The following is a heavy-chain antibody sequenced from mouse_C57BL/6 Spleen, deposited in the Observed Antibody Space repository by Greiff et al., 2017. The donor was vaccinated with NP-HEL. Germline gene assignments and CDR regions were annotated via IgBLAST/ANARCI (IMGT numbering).Heavy chain of an antibody. CDR1: GYTFTSYT. V-gene: IGHV1-4*01. D-gene: IGHD1-1*01. J-gene: IGHJ2*01. CDR2: INPSSGYT. Sequence: VQLQQSGAELARPGASVKMSCKASGYTFTSYTMHWVKQRPGQGLDWIGYINPSSGYTKYNQKFKDKATLTADKSSSTAYMQLSSLTSEDSAVYYCARNYYGSSYHFDYWGQGTTLTVSS. CDR3: ARNYYGSSYHFDY.